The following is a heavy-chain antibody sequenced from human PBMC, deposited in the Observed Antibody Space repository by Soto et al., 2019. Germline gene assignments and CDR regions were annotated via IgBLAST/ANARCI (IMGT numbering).Heavy chain of an antibody. CDR3: ARIVVYVDSDY. V-gene: IGHV3-48*01. Sequence: PGGSLRLSCAASGFTFSSYSMNWVRQAPGKGLEWVSYITSSSSTIYYADSVKGRFTISRDNAQNSLFLQMNSLRAEDTAVYYCARIVVYVDSDYWGQGTMVTVSS. D-gene: IGHD2-21*01. CDR2: ITSSSSTI. J-gene: IGHJ4*02. CDR1: GFTFSSYS.